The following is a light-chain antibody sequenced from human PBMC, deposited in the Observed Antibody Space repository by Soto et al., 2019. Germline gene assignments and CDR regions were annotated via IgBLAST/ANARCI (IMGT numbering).Light chain of an antibody. J-gene: IGKJ5*01. CDR3: QQSNNHPIS. Sequence: DNQLTQSPSSISASVGDRVTITCRASQAVNSWLAWFQQKPGMAPKLVIYDVSSLQSGVPSRFSGSGSGTEFTLTISSLQPEDFATYYCQQSNNHPISFGQGRRLEI. CDR2: DVS. CDR1: QAVNSW. V-gene: IGKV1-12*01.